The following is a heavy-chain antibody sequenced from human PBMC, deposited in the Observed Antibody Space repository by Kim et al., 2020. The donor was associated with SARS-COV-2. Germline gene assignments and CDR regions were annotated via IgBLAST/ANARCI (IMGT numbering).Heavy chain of an antibody. CDR3: ARLDYYGSGSYYMSYYYYGIDV. D-gene: IGHD3-10*01. CDR1: GFTFSSYA. CDR2: ISYDGSNK. V-gene: IGHV3-30*04. Sequence: GGSLRLSCAASGFTFSSYAMHWVRQAPGKGLEWVAVISYDGSNKYYADSVKGRFTISRDNSKNTLYLQMNSLRAEDTAVYYCARLDYYGSGSYYMSYYYYGIDVWGQGTTVTVSS. J-gene: IGHJ6*02.